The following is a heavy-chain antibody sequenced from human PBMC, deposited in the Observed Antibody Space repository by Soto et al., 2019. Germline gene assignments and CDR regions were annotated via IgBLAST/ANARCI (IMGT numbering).Heavy chain of an antibody. J-gene: IGHJ4*02. CDR2: ISSTTNYI. Sequence: GGSLRLSCAASGFTFTRYSMNWVRQSPGRGLEWVSSISSTTNYIYYGDSMKGRFTISRDNAKNSLYLEMNSLRAEDTAVYYCARESEDLTSNFDYWGQGTLVTVSS. V-gene: IGHV3-21*06. CDR3: ARESEDLTSNFDY. CDR1: GFTFTRYS.